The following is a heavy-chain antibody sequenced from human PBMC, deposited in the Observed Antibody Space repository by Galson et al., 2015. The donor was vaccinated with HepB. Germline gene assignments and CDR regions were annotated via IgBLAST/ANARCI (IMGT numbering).Heavy chain of an antibody. V-gene: IGHV3-15*05. CDR2: VLRAADGGTT. J-gene: IGHJ5*02. CDR3: TTWGYH. D-gene: IGHD7-27*01. Sequence: SLRLSCAASGFTFNNAHMSWVRQAPGKGLEYIGRVLRAADGGTTDYPAPMKDRFTISRDDPKNMVYLQINSLKAEDTAVYYCTTWGYHWGQGALVTVTS. CDR1: GFTFNNAH.